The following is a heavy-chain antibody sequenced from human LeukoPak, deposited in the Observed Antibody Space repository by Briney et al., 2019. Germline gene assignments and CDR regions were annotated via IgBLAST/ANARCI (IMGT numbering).Heavy chain of an antibody. V-gene: IGHV4-61*09. J-gene: IGHJ4*02. Sequence: PSETLSLTCTVPGGSISSGSYYWSWIRQPAGKGLEWIGHIYTSGSTSYNPSLQSRVTISVDTSKNQFSLKVTSVTAADTAVYYCARAGGSVGWYGTIDNWGLGTLVTVSS. D-gene: IGHD6-19*01. CDR3: ARAGGSVGWYGTIDN. CDR1: GGSISSGSYY. CDR2: IYTSGST.